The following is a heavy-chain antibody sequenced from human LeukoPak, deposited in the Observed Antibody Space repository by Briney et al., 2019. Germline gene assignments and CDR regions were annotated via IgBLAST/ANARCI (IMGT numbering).Heavy chain of an antibody. CDR2: INPSSGGT. D-gene: IGHD6-25*01. V-gene: IGHV1-46*01. CDR1: GYTFTSYY. Sequence: ASVKVSCKASGYTFTSYYMHWVRQAPGQGLEWVAIINPSSGGTSYAQKFQGRVTMTRDTSTSTVYMELSSLRSEDTAIYYCARSMIDYISDSFLYWGQGTLVTVSS. CDR3: ARSMIDYISDSFLY. J-gene: IGHJ4*02.